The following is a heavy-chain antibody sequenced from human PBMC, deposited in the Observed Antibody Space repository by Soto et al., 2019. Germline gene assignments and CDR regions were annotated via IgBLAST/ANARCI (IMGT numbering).Heavy chain of an antibody. J-gene: IGHJ6*02. CDR1: GGSISSSNW. V-gene: IGHV4-4*02. Sequence: QVQLQESRPGLVKHSGTLSLTCAVSGGSISSSNWWSWVRQPPGKGLEWIGEIYHSGSTNYNPSLKSRVTISVDKSKNQCSLKLSSVTAADTAVYYCARVSGSYYYGMDVWGQGTTVTVSS. CDR2: IYHSGST. D-gene: IGHD1-26*01. CDR3: ARVSGSYYYGMDV.